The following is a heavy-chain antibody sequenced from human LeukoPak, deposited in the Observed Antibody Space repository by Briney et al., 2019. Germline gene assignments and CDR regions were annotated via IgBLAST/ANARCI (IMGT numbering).Heavy chain of an antibody. V-gene: IGHV1-69*06. CDR2: INPLFGEV. Sequence: SVKVSCKASGGTFSNFGLSWVRQAPGQGLEWMGGINPLFGEVNYAQKFQGRVTITADKSTSTAYMELSSLRSEDTAVYYCASEGPITGTYNWFDPWGQGTLVTVSS. CDR3: ASEGPITGTYNWFDP. J-gene: IGHJ5*02. D-gene: IGHD1-20*01. CDR1: GGTFSNFG.